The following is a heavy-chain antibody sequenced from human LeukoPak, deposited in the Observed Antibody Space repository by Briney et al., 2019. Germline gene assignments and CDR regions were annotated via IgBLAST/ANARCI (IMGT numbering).Heavy chain of an antibody. V-gene: IGHV4-59*08. D-gene: IGHD3-16*02. CDR2: IYYSGST. CDR1: GGSISSYY. J-gene: IGHJ2*01. Sequence: SETLSLTCTVSGGSISSYYWSWIRQPPGKGLEWIGYIYYSGSTNYNPSLKSRVTISVDTSKNQFSLKLSSVTAADTAVYYCATHPCAVLSLWYLDRRGSGTLVTVSS. CDR3: ATHPCAVLSLWYLDR.